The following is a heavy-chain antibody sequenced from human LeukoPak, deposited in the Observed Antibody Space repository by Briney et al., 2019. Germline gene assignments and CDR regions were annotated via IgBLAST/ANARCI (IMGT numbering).Heavy chain of an antibody. V-gene: IGHV3-7*01. CDR3: ARGTVDPGAFDI. D-gene: IGHD3/OR15-3a*01. J-gene: IGHJ3*02. CDR1: GFTFSSHW. Sequence: GGSLRLSCAASGFTFSSHWMSWVRQAPGKGLEWVANIKQDGSEKYYVDSVKGRFTISRDSAKNTLYLQMNSLRAEDTAVYYCARGTVDPGAFDIWGQGTMVTVSS. CDR2: IKQDGSEK.